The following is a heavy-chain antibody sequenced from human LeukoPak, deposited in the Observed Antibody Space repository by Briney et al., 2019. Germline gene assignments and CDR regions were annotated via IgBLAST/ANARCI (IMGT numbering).Heavy chain of an antibody. CDR2: ISGSGGST. V-gene: IGHV3-23*01. J-gene: IGHJ6*03. CDR1: GFTFSSYA. Sequence: PGGSLRLSCAASGFTFSSYAMSWVRQAPGKGLEWVSAISGSGGSTYYADSVKGRFTISRDNSKNTLYLRMNSLRAEDTAVYYCAKDGGYDLYYYYMDVWGKGTTVTVSS. D-gene: IGHD3-3*01. CDR3: AKDGGYDLYYYYMDV.